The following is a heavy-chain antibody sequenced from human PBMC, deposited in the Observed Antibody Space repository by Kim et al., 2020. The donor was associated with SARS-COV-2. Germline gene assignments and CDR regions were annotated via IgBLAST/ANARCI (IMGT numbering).Heavy chain of an antibody. CDR1: GYSFSNYW. J-gene: IGHJ4*02. D-gene: IGHD3-10*01. V-gene: IGHV5-51*01. CDR3: GRLVTYTSGGYAPF. CDR2: IYPADSDT. Sequence: GESLKISCKGSGYSFSNYWIGWVRQMPGKGLEWMGIIYPADSDTRYSPSFQGQVTISVDKSISTAYVQWSSLKASDTAMYYCGRLVTYTSGGYAPFWGQGTLVTVSS.